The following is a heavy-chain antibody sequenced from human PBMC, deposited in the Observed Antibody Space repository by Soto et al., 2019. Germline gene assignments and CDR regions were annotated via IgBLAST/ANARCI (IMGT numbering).Heavy chain of an antibody. Sequence: QVQLVQSGAEVRTPGASVKISCKASGYTFRSYGVQWVRQAPGQSLEWVGWSNGGNGFTKYSQELQDRVTITRDTAASTIYMELRGQTSDDTAVYYCATLSYSDALDVWGQGTTVTVSS. CDR1: GYTFRSYG. V-gene: IGHV1-3*02. J-gene: IGHJ6*02. CDR2: SNGGNGFT. CDR3: ATLSYSDALDV. D-gene: IGHD4-17*01.